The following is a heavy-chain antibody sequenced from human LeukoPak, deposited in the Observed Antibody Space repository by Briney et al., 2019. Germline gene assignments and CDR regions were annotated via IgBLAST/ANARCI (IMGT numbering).Heavy chain of an antibody. J-gene: IGHJ4*02. CDR1: GFTFSDYY. CDR2: ISSSSSYT. CDR3: ARDGYYYDSSGYYVHVY. V-gene: IGHV3-11*06. D-gene: IGHD3-22*01. Sequence: KPGGSLGLSCAASGFTFSDYYMSWIRQAPGKGLEWVSYISSSSSYTNYADSVKGRFTISRDNAKNSLYLQMNSLRAEDTAVYYCARDGYYYDSSGYYVHVYWGQGTLVTVSS.